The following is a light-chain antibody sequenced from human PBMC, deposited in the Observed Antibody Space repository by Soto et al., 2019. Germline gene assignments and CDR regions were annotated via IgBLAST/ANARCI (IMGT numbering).Light chain of an antibody. CDR2: KAS. V-gene: IGKV1-5*03. CDR3: QQYSTSSRT. Sequence: DMQMTQSPSTLSASVGDRVTITCRASQSIRSWLAWYQQKPGKAPKLLIYKASSLESGVPARFSGSGSGTEFTLTISSLQPVDFAAYYCQQYSTSSRTFGQGTRVEIK. CDR1: QSIRSW. J-gene: IGKJ1*01.